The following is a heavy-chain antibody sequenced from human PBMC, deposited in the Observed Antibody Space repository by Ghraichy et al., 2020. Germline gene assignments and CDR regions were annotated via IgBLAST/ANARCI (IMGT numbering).Heavy chain of an antibody. CDR1: GGSFSGYY. CDR2: INHSGST. V-gene: IGHV4-34*01. J-gene: IGHJ4*02. D-gene: IGHD1-26*01. CDR3: ARGWDPGDY. Sequence: SETLSLTCAVYGGSFSGYYWSWIRQPPGKGLEWIGEINHSGSTNYNPSLKSRVTISVDTSKNQFSLKLSSVTAADTAVYYCARGWDPGDYWGQGTLVTVSS.